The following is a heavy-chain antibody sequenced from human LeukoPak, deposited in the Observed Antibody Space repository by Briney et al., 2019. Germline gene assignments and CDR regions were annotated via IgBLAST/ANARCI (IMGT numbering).Heavy chain of an antibody. CDR3: ARDTEFWSGYYDY. V-gene: IGHV3-21*01. CDR2: ISSSSSYI. CDR1: GFTFSSYS. D-gene: IGHD3-3*01. J-gene: IGHJ4*02. Sequence: NPGGSLRLSCAASGFTFSSYSMNWVRQAPGKGLEWVSSISSSSSYIYYADSVKGRFTISRDNAKNSLYLQMNSLRAEDTAVYYCARDTEFWSGYYDYWGQGTLVTVSS.